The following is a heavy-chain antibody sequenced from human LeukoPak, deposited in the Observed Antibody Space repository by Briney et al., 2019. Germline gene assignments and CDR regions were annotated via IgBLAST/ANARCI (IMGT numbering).Heavy chain of an antibody. V-gene: IGHV1-18*01. J-gene: IGHJ3*02. CDR2: ISVYSGNT. CDR3: TRGGIAMAGTCAFDI. Sequence: ASVKLSCKASGYTFTEYGISWLRQAPGQGLEWMGWISVYSGNTDYAQKLQGRLTMTIDTSTSTAYVELRSLRSDDTAVYYCTRGGIAMAGTCAFDIWGQGTMVTVSS. CDR1: GYTFTEYG. D-gene: IGHD6-19*01.